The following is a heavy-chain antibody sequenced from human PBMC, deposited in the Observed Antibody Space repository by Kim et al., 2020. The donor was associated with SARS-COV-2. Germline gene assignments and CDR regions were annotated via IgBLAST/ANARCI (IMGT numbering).Heavy chain of an antibody. V-gene: IGHV4-31*03. CDR1: GVSISSGGYY. D-gene: IGHD3-3*01. CDR3: ARDPRRIITIFGVVTHFDS. Sequence: SETLSLTCTVSGVSISSGGYYWSWIRQHPGKGLEWIGYIYYSGGTYYNPSLKSRVTISVDTSKNQFSLKLSSVTAADTAAYYCARDPRRIITIFGVVTHFDSWGQGTQVTVSS. J-gene: IGHJ4*02. CDR2: IYYSGGT.